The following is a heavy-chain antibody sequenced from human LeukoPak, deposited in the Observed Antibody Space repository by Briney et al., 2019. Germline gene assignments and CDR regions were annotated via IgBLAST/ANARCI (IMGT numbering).Heavy chain of an antibody. CDR3: AKNTVVTPVYYFDY. D-gene: IGHD4-23*01. Sequence: GGSLRFSCAASGFTFNSYAMSWVRQAPGKGLEWVSAISGSGGSTYYADSVKGRFTISRDNSKNTLYLQMNSLRAEDTAVYYCAKNTVVTPVYYFDYWGQGTLVTVSS. J-gene: IGHJ4*02. CDR2: ISGSGGST. CDR1: GFTFNSYA. V-gene: IGHV3-23*01.